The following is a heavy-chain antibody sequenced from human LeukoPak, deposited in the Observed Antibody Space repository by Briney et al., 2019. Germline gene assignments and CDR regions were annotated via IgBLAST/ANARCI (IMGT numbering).Heavy chain of an antibody. V-gene: IGHV3-33*01. J-gene: IGHJ6*02. CDR1: GFTFSSND. D-gene: IGHD2-2*01. CDR2: IWYDGNNK. Sequence: GGSLRLSCAASGFTFSSNDMHWVRQAPGKGLEWVAVIWYDGNNKYYADSVKGRFTISRDNSKNTLFLQMNSLRAEDTAVYYCARIFRYQLVDYYALDVWGQGTTVTVSS. CDR3: ARIFRYQLVDYYALDV.